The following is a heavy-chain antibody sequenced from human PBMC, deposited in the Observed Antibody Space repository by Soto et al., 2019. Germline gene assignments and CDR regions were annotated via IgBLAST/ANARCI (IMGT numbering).Heavy chain of an antibody. CDR2: ISSSGGST. Sequence: EVQLLESGGGLVQPGGSLRLSCAASGFTFSSYAMSWVRQAPGKGLEWVSDISSSGGSTYYADSVTGRFTISRDNGMNKRYLQMNSVRAEDTAVYYCAKSMADYGDYYFDYWGKGTLFTVSS. CDR1: GFTFSSYA. D-gene: IGHD4-17*01. J-gene: IGHJ4*02. CDR3: AKSMADYGDYYFDY. V-gene: IGHV3-23*01.